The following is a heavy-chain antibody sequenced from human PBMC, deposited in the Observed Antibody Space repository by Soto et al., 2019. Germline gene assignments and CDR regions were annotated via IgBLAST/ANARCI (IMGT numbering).Heavy chain of an antibody. CDR2: INSDGSST. CDR1: GFTFSSYW. J-gene: IGHJ6*02. CDR3: ARTTDKPYYDFWSGSLWGMDV. V-gene: IGHV3-74*01. D-gene: IGHD3-3*01. Sequence: GGSLRLSCAASGFTFSSYWMHWVRQAPGKGLVWVSRINSDGSSTSYADSMKGRFTISRDNAKNTLYLQMNSLRAEDTAVYYCARTTDKPYYDFWSGSLWGMDVWGQGTTVTVSS.